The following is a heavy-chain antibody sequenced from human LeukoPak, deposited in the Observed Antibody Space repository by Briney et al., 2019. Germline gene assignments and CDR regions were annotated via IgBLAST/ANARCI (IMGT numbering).Heavy chain of an antibody. V-gene: IGHV1-69*04. CDR1: GGTFSSYA. J-gene: IGHJ6*02. D-gene: IGHD6-6*01. CDR2: IIPILGIA. CDR3: ARVIIAARPPGTPAEQDRKQYYYYGMDG. Sequence: SVKVSCKASGGTFSSYAISWVRQAPGQGLEWMGRIIPILGIANYAQKFQGRVTITADKSTSTAYMELSSLRSEDTAVYYCARVIIAARPPGTPAEQDRKQYYYYGMDGWGQGTTVTVSS.